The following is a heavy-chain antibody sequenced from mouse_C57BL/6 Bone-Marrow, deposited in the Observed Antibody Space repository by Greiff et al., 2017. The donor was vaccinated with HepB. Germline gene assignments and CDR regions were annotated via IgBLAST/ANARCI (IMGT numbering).Heavy chain of an antibody. V-gene: IGHV1-72*01. CDR1: GYTFTSYW. CDR2: IDPNSGGT. J-gene: IGHJ4*01. Sequence: QVQLQQPGAELVKPGASVKLSCKASGYTFTSYWMHWVKQRPGRGLEWIGRIDPNSGGTKYNEKFKSKATLTVDKPSSTAYMQLSSLTSEDSAVYYCAREGPSTVVASYYYAMDYWGQGTSVTVSS. D-gene: IGHD1-1*01. CDR3: AREGPSTVVASYYYAMDY.